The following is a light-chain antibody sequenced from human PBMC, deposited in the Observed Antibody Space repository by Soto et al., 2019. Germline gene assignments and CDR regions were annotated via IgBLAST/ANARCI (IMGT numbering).Light chain of an antibody. Sequence: ETILTQSPATLSLSPGERATLSCMACQSISNYLAWYQQKPGQAPRLLIYDASNRATGIPARFSGSGSGTDFTLTISSLEPEDFAVYYCQQRVNWPPVTFGGGTKVE. J-gene: IGKJ4*01. CDR3: QQRVNWPPVT. V-gene: IGKV3-11*01. CDR2: DAS. CDR1: QSISNY.